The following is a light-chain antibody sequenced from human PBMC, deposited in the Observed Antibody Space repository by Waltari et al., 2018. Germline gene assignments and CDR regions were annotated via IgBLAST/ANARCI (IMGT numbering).Light chain of an antibody. J-gene: IGLJ1*01. CDR1: NLGSKS. CDR3: QVWDTASDEYV. Sequence: SYVLTQPPSVSVAPGQPARITCRGNNLGSKSAQWYQQSSGQAPLLVVYDDSDRPSGIPGRVSGSNSGNTATLTINSVEAGDEADYYCQVWDTASDEYVFGPGTKVTVL. CDR2: DDS. V-gene: IGLV3-21*02.